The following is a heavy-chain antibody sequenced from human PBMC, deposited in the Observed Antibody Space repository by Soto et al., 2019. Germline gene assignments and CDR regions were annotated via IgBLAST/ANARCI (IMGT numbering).Heavy chain of an antibody. J-gene: IGHJ1*01. CDR3: AHRYGVRYGVSTYASSGHHSESFHY. D-gene: IGHD3-22*01. CDR1: GFSLSTHGVG. V-gene: IGHV2-5*02. CDR2: IYWDDDK. Sequence: QITLKESGPTLVKPTQTLTLTCTFSGFSLSTHGVGVGWIRQPPGKALEWLALIYWDDDKRYSPSLKSRLTITRDTSKSQVILTMTNMDPVDTATYYGAHRYGVRYGVSTYASSGHHSESFHYWGQGTLVTVSS.